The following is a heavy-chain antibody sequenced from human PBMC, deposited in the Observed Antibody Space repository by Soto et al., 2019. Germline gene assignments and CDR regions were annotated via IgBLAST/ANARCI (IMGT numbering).Heavy chain of an antibody. J-gene: IGHJ4*02. D-gene: IGHD3-3*01. CDR3: ARSPSFGEPDY. V-gene: IGHV4-39*01. CDR2: IYYSGST. Sequence: QLQLQESGPGLVKPSETLSLTCTVSGGSISSSSYYWGWIRQPPGKRLEWLGRIYYSGSTYYNPSLKSRVTISVDTSKNQFSLKLSSVTAADTAVYYCARSPSFGEPDYWGQGTLVTVSS. CDR1: GGSISSSSYY.